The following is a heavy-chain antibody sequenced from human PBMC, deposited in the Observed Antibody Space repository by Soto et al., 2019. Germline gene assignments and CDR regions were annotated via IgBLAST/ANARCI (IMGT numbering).Heavy chain of an antibody. CDR1: GGSISSYY. CDR2: IYYSGST. J-gene: IGHJ5*02. V-gene: IGHV4-59*08. Sequence: PSETLSLTCTVSGGSISSYYWSWIRQPPGKGLEWIGYIYYSGSTNYNPSLKSRVTISVDTSKNQFSLKLNSMTAADTAVYYCARHLGYDSSGYYRNWFDPWGQGTLVTVSS. D-gene: IGHD3-22*01. CDR3: ARHLGYDSSGYYRNWFDP.